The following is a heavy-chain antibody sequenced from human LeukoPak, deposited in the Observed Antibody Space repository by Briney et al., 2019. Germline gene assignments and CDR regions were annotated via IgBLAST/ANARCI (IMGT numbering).Heavy chain of an antibody. CDR1: GGSISSGSYY. Sequence: SETLSLTCTVSGGSISSGSYYWDWIRQPPGKGLEWIGDIYSSGKTNYNPSLRSRVTMSIDPSKNQFSLKLSSVTAADTAVYYCARHWTPYYDFWSGSPIFDYWGQGTLVTVSS. CDR2: IYSSGKT. CDR3: ARHWTPYYDFWSGSPIFDY. D-gene: IGHD3-3*01. J-gene: IGHJ4*02. V-gene: IGHV4-39*01.